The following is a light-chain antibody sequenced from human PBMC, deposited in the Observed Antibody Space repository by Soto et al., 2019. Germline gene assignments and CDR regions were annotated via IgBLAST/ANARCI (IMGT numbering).Light chain of an antibody. CDR1: RGHSSYA. V-gene: IGLV4-69*01. J-gene: IGLJ2*01. Sequence: QLVLTQSPSASASLGASVKLTCTLSRGHSSYAIAWHQQQPEKGPRYLMKLNSDGSHSKGDGIPDRFSGSSSGAERYLTISSLQSEDEADYYCQTWGTGPLVFGGGTKVTVL. CDR3: QTWGTGPLV. CDR2: LNSDGSH.